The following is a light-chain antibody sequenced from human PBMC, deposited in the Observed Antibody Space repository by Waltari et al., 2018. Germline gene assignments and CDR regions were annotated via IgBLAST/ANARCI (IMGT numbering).Light chain of an antibody. J-gene: IGLJ3*02. V-gene: IGLV2-23*02. CDR1: SSHSRRYNL. CDR2: EVI. CDR3: CSYAGNSISV. Sequence: QSALTQPAPVSGSPAQSITISCTGTSSHSRRYNLVAWYQQHPGKAPKLMIYEVIKRPSGFSNRFSGSKSGNTASLTISGLQAEDEAYYYCCSYAGNSISVFGGGTKVTVL.